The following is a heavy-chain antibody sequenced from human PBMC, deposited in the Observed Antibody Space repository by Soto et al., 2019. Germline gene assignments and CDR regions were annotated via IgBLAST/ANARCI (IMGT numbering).Heavy chain of an antibody. D-gene: IGHD7-27*01. CDR3: TTDPANWDDAFDI. CDR2: IKSKTDGGTT. J-gene: IGHJ3*02. CDR1: GFTFSNAW. Sequence: GGSLRLSCAASGFTFSNAWMSWVRQAPGKGLEWVGRIKSKTDGGTTDYAAPVKGRFTISRDDSKNTLYLQMNSLKTEDTAVYYCTTDPANWDDAFDIWGQGTIVTVSS. V-gene: IGHV3-15*01.